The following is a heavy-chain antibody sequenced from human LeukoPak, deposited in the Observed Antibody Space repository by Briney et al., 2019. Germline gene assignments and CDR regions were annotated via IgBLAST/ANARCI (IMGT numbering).Heavy chain of an antibody. CDR1: GFAFSSYS. V-gene: IGHV3-48*02. CDR2: ITASGTAM. D-gene: IGHD1-26*01. J-gene: IGHJ4*02. Sequence: GGSLRLSCAASGFAFSSYSMNWVRQAPGKGLEWVSHITASGTAMFYADSVKGRFTISRDNAKNSLYLQMNSLRDEDTAVYYCASSGSYRFDYWGQGTLVTVSS. CDR3: ASSGSYRFDY.